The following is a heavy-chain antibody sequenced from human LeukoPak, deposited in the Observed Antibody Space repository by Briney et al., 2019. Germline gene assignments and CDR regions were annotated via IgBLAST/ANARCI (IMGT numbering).Heavy chain of an antibody. Sequence: GGSLRLSCTASGFTFGDYAVSWVRRAPGRGLEWVGLIGRRAFGETADYAASVKGRFTISRDDSKSIAYLQMNSLKTEDTAVYYCTREGAAAAYGMDVWGQGTTVNVSS. CDR1: GFTFGDYA. CDR2: IGRRAFGETA. D-gene: IGHD6-13*01. CDR3: TREGAAAAYGMDV. V-gene: IGHV3-49*04. J-gene: IGHJ6*02.